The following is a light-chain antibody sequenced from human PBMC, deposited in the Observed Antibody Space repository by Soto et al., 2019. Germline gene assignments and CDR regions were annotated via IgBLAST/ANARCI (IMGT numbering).Light chain of an antibody. CDR1: HIVLYSSNNKNY. CDR3: QQYYSTPWT. CDR2: WAS. Sequence: DIVLTQSPDSLSVSLGERATINCKSMHIVLYSSNNKNYLAWYQQKPGQPPKLLIYWASTRESGVPDRFSGSGSGTDFTLTISSLQAEDVAVYYCQQYYSTPWTFGQGTKVDIK. V-gene: IGKV4-1*01. J-gene: IGKJ1*01.